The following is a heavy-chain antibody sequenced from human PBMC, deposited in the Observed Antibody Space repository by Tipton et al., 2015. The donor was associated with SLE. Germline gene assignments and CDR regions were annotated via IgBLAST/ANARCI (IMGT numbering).Heavy chain of an antibody. Sequence: SLRLSRAASGFTVSSNHMYWVRQAPGKGLEWVSVLYSGGSTYYADSVKGRFTISRDNSKNTLYLQINSLRAEDTAVYYCARELDVWGQGTTVTVSS. J-gene: IGHJ6*02. V-gene: IGHV3-53*01. CDR1: GFTVSSNH. CDR2: LYSGGST. CDR3: ARELDV.